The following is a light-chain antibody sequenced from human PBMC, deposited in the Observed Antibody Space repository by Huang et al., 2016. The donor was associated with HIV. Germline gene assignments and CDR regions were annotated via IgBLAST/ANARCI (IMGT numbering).Light chain of an antibody. CDR3: QQRSDWPRT. CDR2: GAS. J-gene: IGKJ2*01. V-gene: IGKV3-11*01. CDR1: QSVSSD. Sequence: EIVLTQSPATLSLSPWERATLSCRASQSVSSDLDWYQQKAGQAPRLLIYGASTRATGIPARFSGSGSGTDFTLTISSLEPEDFAVYYCQQRSDWPRTFGQGTKLEIK.